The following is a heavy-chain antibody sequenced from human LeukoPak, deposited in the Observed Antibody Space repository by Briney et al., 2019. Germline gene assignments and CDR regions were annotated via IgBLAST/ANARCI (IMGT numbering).Heavy chain of an antibody. V-gene: IGHV3-23*01. CDR2: ISGSGGST. CDR3: AKDSIAVAGAFDY. CDR1: GFTVSSNY. D-gene: IGHD6-19*01. Sequence: GGSLRLSCAASGFTVSSNYMSWVRQAPGKGLEWVSAISGSGGSTYYADSVKGRFTISRDNSKNTLYLQMNSLRAEDTAVYYCAKDSIAVAGAFDYWGQGTLVTVSS. J-gene: IGHJ4*02.